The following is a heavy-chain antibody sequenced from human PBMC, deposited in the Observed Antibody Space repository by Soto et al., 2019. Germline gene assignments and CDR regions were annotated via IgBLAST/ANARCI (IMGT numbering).Heavy chain of an antibody. V-gene: IGHV4-4*07. D-gene: IGHD3-22*01. Sequence: ASETLSLTCTVSGGSISSYYWSWIRQPAGKGLEWIGRIYTSGSTNYNPSLKSRVTMSVDTSKNQFSLKLSSVTAADTAVYYCARDSPYYDSSGYYFDYWGQGTLVTVS. CDR2: IYTSGST. CDR1: GGSISSYY. J-gene: IGHJ4*02. CDR3: ARDSPYYDSSGYYFDY.